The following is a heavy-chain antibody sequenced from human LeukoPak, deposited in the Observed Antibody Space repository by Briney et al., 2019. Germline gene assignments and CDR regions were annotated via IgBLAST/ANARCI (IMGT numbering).Heavy chain of an antibody. D-gene: IGHD3-3*01. CDR1: GFTFSSGVTFSTYG. CDR2: MRYDGSNK. V-gene: IGHV3-30*02. J-gene: IGHJ4*02. Sequence: GGSLRLSCAASGFTFSSGVTFSTYGMYWVRQAPGKGLEWVAFMRYDGSNKYYADSVKGRFTISRDNSKNTLYLQMNSLRAEDTAVYYCAKGSYDFWSGLTDYWGQGTLVTVSS. CDR3: AKGSYDFWSGLTDY.